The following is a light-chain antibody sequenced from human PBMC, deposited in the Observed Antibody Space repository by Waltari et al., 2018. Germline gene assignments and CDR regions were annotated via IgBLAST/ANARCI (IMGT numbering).Light chain of an antibody. V-gene: IGKV1D-13*01. Sequence: AISLTQSPSSLSPSVGDRVVLTCRASQGVSTSLAWYQQRPGKPPVLLVFDAETLEDGVPPRFSGSGSGTDFTLTISRLEPEDFGVYYCQQYNNFPGTFGQGTKVEIK. CDR1: QGVSTS. CDR2: DAE. J-gene: IGKJ1*01. CDR3: QQYNNFPGT.